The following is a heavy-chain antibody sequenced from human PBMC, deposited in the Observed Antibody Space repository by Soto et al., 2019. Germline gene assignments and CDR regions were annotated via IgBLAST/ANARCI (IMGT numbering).Heavy chain of an antibody. J-gene: IGHJ5*02. CDR2: INHSGST. CDR3: ARGRFSSSWYRAGWFDP. CDR1: GLSFSGYY. D-gene: IGHD6-13*01. Sequence: PSETLSLTCAFYGLSFSGYYWILIRQPPGKGLEWIGEINHSGSTNYNPSLKSRVTISVDTSKYQFSLKLSSVTAADTAVYYCARGRFSSSWYRAGWFDPWGQGTLVTVSS. V-gene: IGHV4-34*01.